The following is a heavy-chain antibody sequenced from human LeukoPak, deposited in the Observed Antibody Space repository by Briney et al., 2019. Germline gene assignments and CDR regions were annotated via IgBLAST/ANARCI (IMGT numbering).Heavy chain of an antibody. J-gene: IGHJ4*02. D-gene: IGHD1-26*01. CDR3: AKDLQSRYSGTIRGLDY. CDR2: IYYSGST. Sequence: SETLSLTCTVSGGSISSYYWSWIRQPPGKGLEWIGYIYYSGSTNYNPSLKSRVTISVDTSKNQFSLKLSSVTAADTAVYYCAKDLQSRYSGTIRGLDYWGQGTLVAVSS. V-gene: IGHV4-59*01. CDR1: GGSISSYY.